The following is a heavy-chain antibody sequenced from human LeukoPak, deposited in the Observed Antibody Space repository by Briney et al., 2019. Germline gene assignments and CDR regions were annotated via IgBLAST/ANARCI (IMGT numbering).Heavy chain of an antibody. Sequence: PGGSLRLSCAASGFTFSSYSMNWVRQAPGKGLEWVSSISSSSSYIYYADSVKGRFTISRDNAKNSLYLQMNSLRAEDTAVYYCATSTGYGSSGYFQFDHWGQGTLVTVSS. V-gene: IGHV3-21*04. CDR3: ATSTGYGSSGYFQFDH. CDR1: GFTFSSYS. J-gene: IGHJ4*02. D-gene: IGHD3-22*01. CDR2: ISSSSSYI.